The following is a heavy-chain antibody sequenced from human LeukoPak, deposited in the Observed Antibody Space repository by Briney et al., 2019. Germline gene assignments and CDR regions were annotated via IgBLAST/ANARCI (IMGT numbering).Heavy chain of an antibody. Sequence: GASVKVSCKASGYTFTSYGISWVRQAPGQGLEWMGWINPNSGGTNYAQKFQGRVTMTRDTSISTAYMELSRLRSDDTAVYYCASPYYYDSSGYPIYWGQGTLVTVSS. V-gene: IGHV1-2*02. CDR3: ASPYYYDSSGYPIY. CDR1: GYTFTSYG. D-gene: IGHD3-22*01. J-gene: IGHJ4*02. CDR2: INPNSGGT.